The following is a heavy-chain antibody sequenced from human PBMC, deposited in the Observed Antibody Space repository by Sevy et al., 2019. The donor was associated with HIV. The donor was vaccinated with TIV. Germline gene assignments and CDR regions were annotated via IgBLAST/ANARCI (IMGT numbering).Heavy chain of an antibody. Sequence: GGSLRLSCTASGFTLSSYSMNWVRQAPGKGLEWVSYIDSSSSTIYDADSVKGRFTISRDNARNSLYLQMNSLRAEDTAVYYCTRDLTGVRGVIRFDSWGQGTLVTVSS. CDR2: IDSSSSTI. CDR1: GFTLSSYS. D-gene: IGHD3-10*01. V-gene: IGHV3-48*01. CDR3: TRDLTGVRGVIRFDS. J-gene: IGHJ4*02.